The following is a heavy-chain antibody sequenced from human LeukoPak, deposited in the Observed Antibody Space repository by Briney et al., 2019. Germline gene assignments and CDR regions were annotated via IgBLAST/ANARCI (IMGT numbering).Heavy chain of an antibody. CDR1: GGSFSGYY. V-gene: IGHV4-34*01. J-gene: IGHJ5*02. Sequence: SETLSLTCAVYGGSFSGYYWSWIRQPPGKGLEWIGEINHSGSTNYNPSLKSRVTISVDTSKNQFSLKLSSVTAADTAVYYCVVRLGELSSTNGRWFDPWGQGTLVTVSS. CDR2: INHSGST. CDR3: VVRLGELSSTNGRWFDP. D-gene: IGHD3-16*02.